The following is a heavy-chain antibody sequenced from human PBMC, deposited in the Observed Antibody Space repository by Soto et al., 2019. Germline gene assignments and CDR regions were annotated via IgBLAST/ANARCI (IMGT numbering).Heavy chain of an antibody. V-gene: IGHV3-72*01. CDR3: XXANXGNDY. Sequence: EVQLVESGGGLVQPGGSLRLSCAASGFTFSDHYMDWVRQAPGKGLEWVGRTRDKANSYTTEYAASVKGRFTISRDDSKNSLYLQMXXLKTEDTAXXXXXXANXGNDYWGQGTLVTVSS. CDR2: TRDKANSYTT. CDR1: GFTFSDHY. J-gene: IGHJ4*02.